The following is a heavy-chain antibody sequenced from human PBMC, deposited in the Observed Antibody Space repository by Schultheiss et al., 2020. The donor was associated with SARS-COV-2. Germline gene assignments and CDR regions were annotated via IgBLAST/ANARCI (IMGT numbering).Heavy chain of an antibody. V-gene: IGHV1-18*01. Sequence: ASVKVSCKASGYTFTSYGISWVRQAPGQGLEWMGWISANNGNTNYAQKLQGRVTMTTDTSTSTAYMELRSLRSDDTAVYYCARVRSYDSSYYGMDVWGQGTTVTVSS. J-gene: IGHJ6*02. D-gene: IGHD3-3*01. CDR2: ISANNGNT. CDR1: GYTFTSYG. CDR3: ARVRSYDSSYYGMDV.